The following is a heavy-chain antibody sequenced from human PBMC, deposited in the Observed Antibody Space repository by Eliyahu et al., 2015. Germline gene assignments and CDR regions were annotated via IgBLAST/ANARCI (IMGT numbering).Heavy chain of an antibody. Sequence: SNYGMHWVRQAPGKGLEWVTLISYDGSNKYSADSVKGRFTISRDNSKNTVYLQMNSLRAEDTAVYYCAKDHYFDSSGYLDYWGQGTLVTVSS. D-gene: IGHD3-22*01. CDR2: ISYDGSNK. CDR1: SNYG. J-gene: IGHJ4*02. V-gene: IGHV3-30*18. CDR3: AKDHYFDSSGYLDY.